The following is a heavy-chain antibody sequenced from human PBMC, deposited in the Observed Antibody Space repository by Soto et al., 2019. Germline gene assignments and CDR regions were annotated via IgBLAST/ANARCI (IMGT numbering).Heavy chain of an antibody. V-gene: IGHV3-9*01. CDR3: AKDIGPLSEIAAAGSFDY. D-gene: IGHD6-13*01. CDR2: ISWNSGSI. Sequence: GGSLRLSCAASGFTFDDYAMHWVRQAPGKGLEWVSGISWNSGSIGYADSVKGRFTISRDNAKNSLYLQMNSLRAEDTALSYCAKDIGPLSEIAAAGSFDYWGQGTLVTVSS. CDR1: GFTFDDYA. J-gene: IGHJ4*02.